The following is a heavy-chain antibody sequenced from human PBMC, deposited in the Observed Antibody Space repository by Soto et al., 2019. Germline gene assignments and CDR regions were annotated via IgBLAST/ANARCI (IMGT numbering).Heavy chain of an antibody. CDR1: GGTFSSYA. D-gene: IGHD4-17*01. V-gene: IGHV1-69*06. J-gene: IGHJ5*02. CDR2: IIPIFGTA. Sequence: ASLKVSCKASGGTFSSYAISWVRQAPGQGREWMGGIIPIFGTANYAQKFQGRVTITADKSTSTAYMELSSLRSEDTAVYYCASVDDYGDYRWFDPWGQGXLVTVSS. CDR3: ASVDDYGDYRWFDP.